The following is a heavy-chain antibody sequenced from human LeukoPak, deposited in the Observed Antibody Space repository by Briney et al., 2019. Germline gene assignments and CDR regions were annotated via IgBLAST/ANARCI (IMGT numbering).Heavy chain of an antibody. Sequence: PSETLSLTCTVSGGSISSSSYYWGWIRQPPGKGLEWIGSIYYSGSTYYNPSLKSRVTISVDTSKNQFSLKLSSVTAADTAVYYCARPFHKGRDQGFDPWGQGTLVTVSS. D-gene: IGHD1-26*01. CDR1: GGSISSSSYY. CDR3: ARPFHKGRDQGFDP. J-gene: IGHJ5*02. V-gene: IGHV4-39*01. CDR2: IYYSGST.